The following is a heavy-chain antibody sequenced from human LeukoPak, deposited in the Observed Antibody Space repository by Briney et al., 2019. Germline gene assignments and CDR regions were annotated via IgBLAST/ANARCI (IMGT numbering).Heavy chain of an antibody. D-gene: IGHD6-13*01. CDR2: IRYDGSNK. CDR1: GFTFSSYG. CDR3: AKDSRSSPGRNALDI. J-gene: IGHJ3*02. V-gene: IGHV3-30*02. Sequence: GGSLRLSCAASGFTFSSYGMHWVRQAPGKGLEWVAFIRYDGSNKYYADSVKGRFTISRDNSKNTLYLQMNSLRAEDTAVYYCAKDSRSSPGRNALDIWGQGTMVTVSS.